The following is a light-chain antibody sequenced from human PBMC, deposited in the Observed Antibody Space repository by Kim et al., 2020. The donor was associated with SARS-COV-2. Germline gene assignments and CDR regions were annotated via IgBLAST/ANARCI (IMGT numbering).Light chain of an antibody. CDR1: QSVNNN. Sequence: EIVMTQSPATLSVSPGERATLSCRASQSVNNNLAWYQQKAGQAPRLLIYGVPTRATGVPARFSGSGSGTEFTLTISSLQSEDFAVYYCQQYNSWPLTFGGGTKVDIK. V-gene: IGKV3-15*01. J-gene: IGKJ4*01. CDR3: QQYNSWPLT. CDR2: GVP.